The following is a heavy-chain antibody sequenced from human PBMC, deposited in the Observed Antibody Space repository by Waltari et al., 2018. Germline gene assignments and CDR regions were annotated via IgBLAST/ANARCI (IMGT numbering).Heavy chain of an antibody. D-gene: IGHD1-26*01. CDR3: AHSADYPGELPGDDAFDI. J-gene: IGHJ3*02. CDR1: GFSLSTSGVG. Sequence: QITLKESGPTLVKPTQTLTLTCTFSGFSLSTSGVGVGWIRQPPGKALEWLALIYWNDDKRYSQSLKARLTITKDTSKNQVVLTMTNMDPVDTATYYGAHSADYPGELPGDDAFDIWGQGTMVTVSS. CDR2: IYWNDDK. V-gene: IGHV2-5*01.